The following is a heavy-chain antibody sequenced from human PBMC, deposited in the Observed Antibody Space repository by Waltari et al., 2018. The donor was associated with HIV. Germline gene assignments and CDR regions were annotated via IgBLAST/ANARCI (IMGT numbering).Heavy chain of an antibody. D-gene: IGHD3-22*01. CDR2: IYTSGST. V-gene: IGHV4-61*02. Sequence: QVQLQESGPGLVKPSQTLSLTCTVSGGSISSGSYYWSWIRQPAGKGLEWIGRIYTSGSTNYNPSLKSRVTISVDTSKNQFSLKLSSVTAADTAVYYCARDVEYYDSPGGGAFDIWGQGTMVTVSS. CDR1: GGSISSGSYY. J-gene: IGHJ3*02. CDR3: ARDVEYYDSPGGGAFDI.